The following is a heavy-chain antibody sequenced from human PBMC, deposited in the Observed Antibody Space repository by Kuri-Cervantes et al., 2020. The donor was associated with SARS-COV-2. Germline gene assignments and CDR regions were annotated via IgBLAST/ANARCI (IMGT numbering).Heavy chain of an antibody. J-gene: IGHJ4*02. CDR3: AKDQGMGPKGTVDY. V-gene: IGHV3-64*04. Sequence: GESLKISCSASGFTFSSYAMHWVRQAPGKGLEYVSAISSSGGSTYYADSVKGRFTISRDNSKNTLYLQMNSLRAEDTAVYYCAKDQGMGPKGTVDYWGQGTLVTVSS. CDR1: GFTFSSYA. D-gene: IGHD4-11*01. CDR2: ISSSGGST.